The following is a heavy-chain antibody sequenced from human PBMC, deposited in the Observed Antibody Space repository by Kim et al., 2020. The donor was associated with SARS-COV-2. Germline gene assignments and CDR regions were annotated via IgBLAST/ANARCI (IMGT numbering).Heavy chain of an antibody. J-gene: IGHJ3*02. V-gene: IGHV3-7*01. CDR3: ARGFNWALDI. CDR1: GFTFSNYG. Sequence: GGSLRLSCAVSGFTFSNYGMRWVRQAPGKGLEWVAIIKPDGSDKYYVDSVKGRFTISRDNGKNSLYLQMNSLGAEDTAVYYCARGFNWALDIWGQGTKVTVSS. CDR2: IKPDGSDK.